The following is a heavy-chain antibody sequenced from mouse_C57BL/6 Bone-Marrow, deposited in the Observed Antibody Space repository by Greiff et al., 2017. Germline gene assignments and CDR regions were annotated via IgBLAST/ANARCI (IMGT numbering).Heavy chain of an antibody. J-gene: IGHJ1*03. D-gene: IGHD1-1*01. CDR2: FYPGSGSI. Sequence: VQLQQSGAELVKPGASVKLSCKASGYTFTEYTIHWVKQRSGQGLEWIGWFYPGSGSIKYNEKFKDKDTLTADKSSSTVYMELSRLTSEDSAVXFCARHEDRDDYGSSYWYLDVWGTGTTVTVSS. V-gene: IGHV1-62-2*01. CDR1: GYTFTEYT. CDR3: ARHEDRDDYGSSYWYLDV.